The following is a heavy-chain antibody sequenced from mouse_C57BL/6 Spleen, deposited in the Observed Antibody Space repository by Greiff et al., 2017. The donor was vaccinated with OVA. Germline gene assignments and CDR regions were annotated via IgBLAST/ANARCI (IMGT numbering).Heavy chain of an antibody. CDR3: ARRITTVPDWCFDV. V-gene: IGHV1-81*01. CDR2: IYPRSGNT. D-gene: IGHD1-1*01. CDR1: GYTFTSYG. J-gene: IGHJ1*03. Sequence: VQLQQSGAELARPGASVKLSCKASGYTFTSYGISWVKQRTGQGLEWIGEIYPRSGNTYYNEKFKGKATLTADKSSSTAYMELRSLTSEDSAVYFCARRITTVPDWCFDVWGTGTTVTVSS.